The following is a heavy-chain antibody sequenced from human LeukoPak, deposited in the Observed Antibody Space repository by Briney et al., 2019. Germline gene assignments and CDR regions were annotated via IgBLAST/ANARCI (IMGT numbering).Heavy chain of an antibody. V-gene: IGHV3-23*01. Sequence: ARGSLRLSCAASGFTFSSHTMTWVRQAPGKGLEWVSTISNTGATTYDADSGKGRFTISRDNSNNTLYLQMNSLRAEDTAVYYCAKVCRDGYNRDCFDPWGQGTLVTVSS. J-gene: IGHJ5*02. D-gene: IGHD5-24*01. CDR3: AKVCRDGYNRDCFDP. CDR1: GFTFSSHT. CDR2: ISNTGATT.